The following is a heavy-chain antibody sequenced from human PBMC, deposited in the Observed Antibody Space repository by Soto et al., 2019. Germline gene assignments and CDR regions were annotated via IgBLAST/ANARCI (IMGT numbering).Heavy chain of an antibody. J-gene: IGHJ4*02. D-gene: IGHD1-1*01. V-gene: IGHV4-59*01. CDR3: ARYRREAVSGYTLDN. CDR1: CGSMSSNY. Sequence: SETLSLTCTVSCGSMSSNYWTWIRQPPGKGLEWIGYGYNSGSTNYNPSLKSRVTISEDTSRSQFSLKVNSMTAADTAVYYCARYRREAVSGYTLDNWGQGFLVTVSS. CDR2: GYNSGST.